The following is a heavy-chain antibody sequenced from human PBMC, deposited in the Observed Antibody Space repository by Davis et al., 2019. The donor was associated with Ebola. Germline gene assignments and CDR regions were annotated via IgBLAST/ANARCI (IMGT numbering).Heavy chain of an antibody. CDR3: ARDITMVRGVMNY. CDR1: GFTFSSYG. Sequence: GESLKISCAASGFTFSSYGMHWVRQAPGKGLEWVAVISYDGSNKYYADSVKGRFTISRDNSKNTLYLQMNSLRAEDTAVYYCARDITMVRGVMNYWGQGTLVTVSS. V-gene: IGHV3-30*03. CDR2: ISYDGSNK. D-gene: IGHD3-10*01. J-gene: IGHJ4*02.